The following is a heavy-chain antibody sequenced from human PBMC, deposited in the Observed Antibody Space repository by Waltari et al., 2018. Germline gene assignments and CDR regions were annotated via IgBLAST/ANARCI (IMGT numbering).Heavy chain of an antibody. CDR1: GFTFSSYA. Sequence: EVQLLESGGGLVQPGGSLRLSCAASGFTFSSYALSWVRPAPGKGLEWVSAISGSGGSTYYADSVKGRFTISRDNSKNTLYLQMNSLRAEDTAVYYCAKGTSYSSGWYVLDYWGQGTLVTVSS. J-gene: IGHJ4*02. V-gene: IGHV3-23*01. CDR2: ISGSGGST. CDR3: AKGTSYSSGWYVLDY. D-gene: IGHD6-19*01.